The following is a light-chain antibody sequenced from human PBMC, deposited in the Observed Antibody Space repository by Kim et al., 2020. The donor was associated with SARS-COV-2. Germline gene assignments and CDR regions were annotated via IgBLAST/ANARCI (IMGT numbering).Light chain of an antibody. CDR1: QSVVHSSGNTY. CDR2: KVS. V-gene: IGKV2-30*02. CDR3: MQGTHWPYT. Sequence: DVVLTQSPLSLRVTLGEPASISCRSSQSVVHSSGNTYLNWFQQRPGQSPRRLIYKVSNRDSGVPDRFSGSGSGPDFTLKINRVEAEDVAVCYCMQGTHWPYTFDQGTKLEI. J-gene: IGKJ2*01.